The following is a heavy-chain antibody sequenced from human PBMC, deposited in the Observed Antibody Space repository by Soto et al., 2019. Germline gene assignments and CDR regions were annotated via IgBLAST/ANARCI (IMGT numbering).Heavy chain of an antibody. Sequence: EEQLVESGGGLVQPGGSLRLSCAASGFTFSNHVMNWVRQAPGRGLEWVSSINLDYNTYYADSVRGRFTISRDNAKDSLYLQMNSLRADDTAVYYCVNGDYYVGQGTLVTVSS. V-gene: IGHV3-48*01. D-gene: IGHD4-17*01. CDR2: INLDYNT. CDR3: VNGDYY. J-gene: IGHJ4*02. CDR1: GFTFSNHV.